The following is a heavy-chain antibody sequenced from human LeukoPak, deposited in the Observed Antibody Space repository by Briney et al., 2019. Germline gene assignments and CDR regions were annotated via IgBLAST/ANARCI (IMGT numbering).Heavy chain of an antibody. V-gene: IGHV1-2*02. CDR3: ARYIYGYLHY. CDR2: INPNSGGT. J-gene: IGHJ4*02. CDR1: GYTFTGYY. D-gene: IGHD5-18*01. Sequence: ASVKVSCKASGYTFTGYYMHWVRQAPGQGLEWMGWINPNSGGTNYAQKFQGRVTMTRDTSTSTVYMELSGLRSEDTAVYYCARYIYGYLHYWGQGTLVTVSS.